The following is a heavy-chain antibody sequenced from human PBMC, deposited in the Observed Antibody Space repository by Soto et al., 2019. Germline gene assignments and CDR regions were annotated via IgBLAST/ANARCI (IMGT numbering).Heavy chain of an antibody. CDR2: IYPSGST. D-gene: IGHD5-18*01. J-gene: IGHJ4*02. Sequence: SETLSLTCTVSGGSISNYYWNWILQSPGKGLEWIGYIYPSGSTHYNPSLQNRVTISIDTSKNQVSLKVNSVTAADTAVYYCARDHPHSYGVYYFDYWGQGTPVTAPQ. CDR3: ARDHPHSYGVYYFDY. CDR1: GGSISNYY. V-gene: IGHV4-59*01.